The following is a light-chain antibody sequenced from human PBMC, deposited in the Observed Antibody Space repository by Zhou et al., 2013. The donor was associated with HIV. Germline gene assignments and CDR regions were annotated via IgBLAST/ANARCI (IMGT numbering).Light chain of an antibody. CDR3: QQSYGPFFT. J-gene: IGKJ3*01. CDR1: QKISTY. CDR2: SAN. Sequence: DIQMTQSPPSLSASVGDRVTITCRASQKISTYLNWYQQKSGMAPRLLMHSANRLQGGVPTRLSGSGSGTEFTLTISNVQPDDFATYFCQQSYGPFFTFGPGTKVDIK. V-gene: IGKV1-39*01.